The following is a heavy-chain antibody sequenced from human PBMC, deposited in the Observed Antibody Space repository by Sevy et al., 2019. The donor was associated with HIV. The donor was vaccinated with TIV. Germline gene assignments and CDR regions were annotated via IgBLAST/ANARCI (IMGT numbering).Heavy chain of an antibody. D-gene: IGHD2-2*01. CDR3: AKDLFVVIVPAAMGFDS. Sequence: GGSLRLSCAASGFTFSNYAMNWVRQAPGKGLEWVSAISGSGGNTYYADSVKGRFTISSDNAKYTLYLQMNSRRAEDTAVYYCAKDLFVVIVPAAMGFDSWGQGTLVTVSS. CDR1: GFTFSNYA. V-gene: IGHV3-23*01. CDR2: ISGSGGNT. J-gene: IGHJ4*02.